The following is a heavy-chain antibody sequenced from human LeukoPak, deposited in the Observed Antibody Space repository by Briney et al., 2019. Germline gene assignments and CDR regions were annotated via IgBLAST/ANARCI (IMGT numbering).Heavy chain of an antibody. J-gene: IGHJ4*02. CDR2: IKQEGGEI. Sequence: PGGSLRLSCAASGFSFRNYWMSWVRQVPGKGLEWVANIKQEGGEIYYVDSVKGRFTISRDNAKNSLFLQMNSLRVEDTAIYYCARDAPHDSAIDYWGQGTLVTVSS. CDR1: GFSFRNYW. V-gene: IGHV3-7*03. D-gene: IGHD2-15*01. CDR3: ARDAPHDSAIDY.